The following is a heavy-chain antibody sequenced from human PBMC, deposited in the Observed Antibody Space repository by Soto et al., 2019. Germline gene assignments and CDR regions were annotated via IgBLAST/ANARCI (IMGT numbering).Heavy chain of an antibody. CDR2: ISAYSGNT. J-gene: IGHJ3*02. V-gene: IGHV1-18*01. CDR3: ARRVSGWSNALDI. Sequence: ASVKVSCTASGYTFTSYGISWVRQAPGQGLEWMGWISAYSGNTNYAQKLQGRVTMTTDTSTSTAYMELRSLRSDDTAVYYCARRVSGWSNALDIWGQGTMVTVSS. CDR1: GYTFTSYG. D-gene: IGHD6-19*01.